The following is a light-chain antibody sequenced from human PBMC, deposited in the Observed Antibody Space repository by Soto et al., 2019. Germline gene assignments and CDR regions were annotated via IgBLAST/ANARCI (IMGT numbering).Light chain of an antibody. V-gene: IGLV2-14*03. CDR3: TSFRRGAPYV. CDR1: NGDVSTSNF. J-gene: IGLJ1*01. CDR2: YFT. Sequence: LTQPPPLSGSPGRSVTISCTGINGDVSTSNFFSSYQPHPGKSPRLILYYFTHPPSGISNRFSGSNSGDTATMRISGLHAEDVADYYCTSFRRGAPYVFGTGTKATV.